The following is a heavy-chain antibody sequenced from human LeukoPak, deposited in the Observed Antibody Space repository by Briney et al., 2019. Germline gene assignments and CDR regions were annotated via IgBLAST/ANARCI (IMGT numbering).Heavy chain of an antibody. CDR3: ARDEAGYCSGGSCP. CDR2: ISGDGTTT. V-gene: IGHV3-74*01. D-gene: IGHD2-15*01. J-gene: IGHJ5*02. CDR1: GFTFSNYW. Sequence: GESLRLSCAASGFTFSNYWMHWVRQLPGKGLEWVSHISGDGTTTNYADSVQGRFTISRDNAKSMVFLQMNSLRAEDTAVYYCARDEAGYCSGGSCPWGQGTQVTVSS.